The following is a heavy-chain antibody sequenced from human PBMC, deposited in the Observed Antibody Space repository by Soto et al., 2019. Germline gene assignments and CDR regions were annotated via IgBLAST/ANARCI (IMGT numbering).Heavy chain of an antibody. CDR1: GYTFTAYP. D-gene: IGHD6-6*01. V-gene: IGHV1-46*01. J-gene: IGHJ6*02. CDR2: INPSGGST. CDR3: AREYFSSSIHYGMDV. Sequence: ASVKVSCKASGYTFTAYPMHWVRQAPGQGLEWMGIINPSGGSTSYAQKFQGRVTMTRDTSTSTVYMELSSLRSEDTAVYYCAREYFSSSIHYGMDVWGQGTTVTVSS.